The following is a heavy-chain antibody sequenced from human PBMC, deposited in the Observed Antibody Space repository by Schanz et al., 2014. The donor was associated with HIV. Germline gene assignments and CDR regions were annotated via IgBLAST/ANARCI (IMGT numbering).Heavy chain of an antibody. V-gene: IGHV3-15*02. Sequence: EVQLVESGGALVKPGGSLRLSCTASGLTFTNAYMSWVRQAPGKGLEWVGRLKKKTDGAATDYAAPVKGRFTISRDDSKNTLYLQMNSLKTEDTAVYYCTTDPLRDYGVDVWGQGTTVTVSS. J-gene: IGHJ6*02. CDR1: GLTFTNAY. CDR3: TTDPLRDYGVDV. CDR2: LKKKTDGAAT.